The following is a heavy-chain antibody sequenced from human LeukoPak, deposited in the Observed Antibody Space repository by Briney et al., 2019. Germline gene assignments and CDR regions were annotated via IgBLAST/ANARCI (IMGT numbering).Heavy chain of an antibody. V-gene: IGHV3-7*05. J-gene: IGHJ4*02. CDR3: ARNYGSPDY. CDR1: GFTFSGHW. D-gene: IGHD3-10*01. CDR2: INQDGSGK. Sequence: PGGSLRLSCAASGFTFSGHWMSWVRQAPGKGLEWVANINQDGSGKYYVDSVKGRFTISRDNAKNSLYLQMNSLEAEDTALYYCARNYGSPDYWGQGTLVTVSP.